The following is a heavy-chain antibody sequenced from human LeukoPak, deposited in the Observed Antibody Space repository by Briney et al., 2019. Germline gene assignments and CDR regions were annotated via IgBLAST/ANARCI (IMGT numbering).Heavy chain of an antibody. CDR1: GGSISSSSYY. V-gene: IGHV4-39*01. CDR3: ARRVGFYGSGSLNYFDP. D-gene: IGHD3-10*01. Sequence: NPSETLSLTCTVSGGSISSSSYYWGWIRQPPGKGLEWIGSIYYSGSTYYNPSLKSRVTISVDTSKNQFSLKLSSVTAADTAMYFCARRVGFYGSGSLNYFDPWGQGILVSVSS. J-gene: IGHJ5*01. CDR2: IYYSGST.